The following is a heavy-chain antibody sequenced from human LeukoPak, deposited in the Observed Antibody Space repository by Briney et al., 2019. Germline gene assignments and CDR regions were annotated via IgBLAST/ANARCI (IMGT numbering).Heavy chain of an antibody. CDR2: ISPVGTP. J-gene: IGHJ4*02. D-gene: IGHD2-2*01. CDR3: ARWAHYCSDTSCSDY. Sequence: YXSGVRXAPGKGLEWVALISPVGTPSSADSVKRRFTNSRDNSKNTLYLQMNSLRAEDTAVYYCARWAHYCSDTSCSDYWGQGTLVTVSS. CDR1: Y. V-gene: IGHV3-66*01.